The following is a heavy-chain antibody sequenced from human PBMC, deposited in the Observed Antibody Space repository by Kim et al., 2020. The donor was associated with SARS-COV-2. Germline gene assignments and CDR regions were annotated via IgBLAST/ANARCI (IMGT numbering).Heavy chain of an antibody. CDR3: AKPSLGHDYGDYGAGYYYYGMDV. D-gene: IGHD4-17*01. CDR1: GFTFSSYA. CDR2: ISGSGGST. Sequence: GGSLRLSCAASGFTFSSYAMSWVRQAPGKGLEWVSAISGSGGSTYYADSVKGRFTISRDNSKNTLYLQMNSLRAEDTAVYYCAKPSLGHDYGDYGAGYYYYGMDVWGQGTTVTVSS. V-gene: IGHV3-23*01. J-gene: IGHJ6*02.